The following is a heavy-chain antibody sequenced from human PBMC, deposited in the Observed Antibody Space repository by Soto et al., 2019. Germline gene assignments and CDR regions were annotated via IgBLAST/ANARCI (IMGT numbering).Heavy chain of an antibody. D-gene: IGHD2-15*01. CDR2: IYYSGST. V-gene: IGHV4-31*03. CDR3: ARSRYCSGGSCYSNYYYYYYMDV. Sequence: QVQLQESGPGLVKPSQTLSLTCTVSGGSISSGGYYWSWIRQHPGKGLEWIGYIYYSGSTYYNPSLKSRVTISVDTSKNQFSLKLSSVTAAETAVYYCARSRYCSGGSCYSNYYYYYYMDVWGKGTTVTVSS. J-gene: IGHJ6*03. CDR1: GGSISSGGYY.